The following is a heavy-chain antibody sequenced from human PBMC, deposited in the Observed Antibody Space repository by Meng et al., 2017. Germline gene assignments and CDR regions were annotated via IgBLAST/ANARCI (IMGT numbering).Heavy chain of an antibody. CDR3: ARDLSGSGTFDY. D-gene: IGHD3-10*01. CDR2: IIPILGIA. Sequence: QVQLVQSGAEVKKPGSSVKVSCKASGGTFSSYTISWVRQAPGQGLEWMRRIIPILGIANYAQKFQGRVTITADKSTSTAYMELSSLRSEDTAVYYCARDLSGSGTFDYWGQGTLVTVSS. CDR1: GGTFSSYT. V-gene: IGHV1-69*08. J-gene: IGHJ4*02.